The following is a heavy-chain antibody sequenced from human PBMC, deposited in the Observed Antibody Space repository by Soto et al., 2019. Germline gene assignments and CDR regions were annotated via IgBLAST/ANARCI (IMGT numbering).Heavy chain of an antibody. CDR2: ISYTGST. D-gene: IGHD2-2*01. V-gene: IGHV4-30-4*01. J-gene: IGHJ4*02. Sequence: QVQLQESGPGLVKPLQTLSLTCTVSGGSISSGDYYWSWIRQPPGKGLEWIGYISYTGSTYYNPSLKSRLTISVDTSKNQFSLKLTSVTAADTALYFCARYQKGPFDYWGQGTLVTVSS. CDR3: ARYQKGPFDY. CDR1: GGSISSGDYY.